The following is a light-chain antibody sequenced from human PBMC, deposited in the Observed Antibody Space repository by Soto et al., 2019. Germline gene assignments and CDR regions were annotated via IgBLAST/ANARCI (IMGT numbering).Light chain of an antibody. Sequence: EVVLTQSPGTLSLSPGERATLSCRASQSVNNNYLAWYQQRPGQAPRLLIYGSSDRATGIPDRFSGSGSGTDFTLTISRLEPEDFAVYYCHQYGSSPPYTFGQGPKLE. V-gene: IGKV3-20*01. CDR3: HQYGSSPPYT. CDR2: GSS. CDR1: QSVNNNY. J-gene: IGKJ2*01.